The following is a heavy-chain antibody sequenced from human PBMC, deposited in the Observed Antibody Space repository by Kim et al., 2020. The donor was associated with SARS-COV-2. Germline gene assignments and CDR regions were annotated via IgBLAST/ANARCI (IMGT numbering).Heavy chain of an antibody. CDR2: ISYDGSNK. D-gene: IGHD4-4*01. CDR3: ASKHLHRGAFDI. CDR1: GFTFSSYA. V-gene: IGHV3-30-3*01. J-gene: IGHJ3*02. Sequence: GGSLRLSCAASGFTFSSYAMHWVRQAPGKGLEWVAVISYDGSNKYYADSVKGRFTISRDNSKNTLYLQMNSLRAEDTAVYYCASKHLHRGAFDIWGQGTMVTVSS.